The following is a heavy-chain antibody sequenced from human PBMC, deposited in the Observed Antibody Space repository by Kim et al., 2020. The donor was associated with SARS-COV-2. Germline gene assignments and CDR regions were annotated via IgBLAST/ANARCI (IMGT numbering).Heavy chain of an antibody. Sequence: SVKGRCTISRENAKNSLYLQMNSLRAGDTAVYYCARGGLWYSYYYYGMDVWGQGTTVTVSS. J-gene: IGHJ6*02. CDR3: ARGGLWYSYYYYGMDV. D-gene: IGHD5-18*01. V-gene: IGHV3-13*01.